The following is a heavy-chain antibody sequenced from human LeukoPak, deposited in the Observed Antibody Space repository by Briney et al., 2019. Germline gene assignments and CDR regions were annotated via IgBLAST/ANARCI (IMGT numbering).Heavy chain of an antibody. J-gene: IGHJ4*02. CDR3: ARMNYYDSSGFHFDY. CDR2: IYHSGST. Sequence: SETLSLTCAVSGGSISSGGYSWSWIRQPPGKGLEWIGYIYHSGSTYYNPSLKSRVTISVDRSKNQFSLKLSSVTAADTAVYYCARMNYYDSSGFHFDYWGQGTLVTVSS. V-gene: IGHV4-30-2*01. CDR1: GGSISSGGYS. D-gene: IGHD3-22*01.